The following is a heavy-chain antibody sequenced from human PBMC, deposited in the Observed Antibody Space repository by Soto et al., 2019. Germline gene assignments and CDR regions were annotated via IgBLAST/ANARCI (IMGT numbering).Heavy chain of an antibody. V-gene: IGHV4-38-2*02. CDR1: SYSISSGFF. CDR2: IYHTGDT. Sequence: PXETLSLTCVVSSYSISSGFFWAWIRQPPVKGLEWVGSIYHTGDTHYNPSLRSQVSMSVDTSKNHFSLRLTYLTAADTAVYFCARDTNSLDIWGQGVLVTVS. J-gene: IGHJ1*01. CDR3: ARDTNSLDI. D-gene: IGHD1-1*01.